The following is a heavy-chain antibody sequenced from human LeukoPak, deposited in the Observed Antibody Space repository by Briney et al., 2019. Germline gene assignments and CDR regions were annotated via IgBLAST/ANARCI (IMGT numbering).Heavy chain of an antibody. Sequence: CAXSXFTFSSYAMSWVRQAPGKGLEWVSAISGSGGSTYYADSVKGRFTISRDNSKNTLYLQMNSLRAEDTAVYYCXXXXSWYRGPYDYWGQGTLVTVSS. D-gene: IGHD6-13*01. V-gene: IGHV3-23*01. CDR2: ISGSGGST. J-gene: IGHJ4*02. CDR1: XFTFSSYA. CDR3: XXXXSWYRGPYDY.